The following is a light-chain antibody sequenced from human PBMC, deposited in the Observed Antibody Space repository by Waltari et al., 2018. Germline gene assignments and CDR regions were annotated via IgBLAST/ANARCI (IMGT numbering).Light chain of an antibody. Sequence: QSALTQPASVSGSPGQSITISCTGTSSDVGSYKFVSWYQQHPGKAPNLVIYESNRPRGVSNRFSGSKSGNTASLTISELQAEDEADYYCSSYTSSTTWVFGGGTKVTVL. CDR2: ES. CDR1: SSDVGSYKF. J-gene: IGLJ3*02. V-gene: IGLV2-14*02. CDR3: SSYTSSTTWV.